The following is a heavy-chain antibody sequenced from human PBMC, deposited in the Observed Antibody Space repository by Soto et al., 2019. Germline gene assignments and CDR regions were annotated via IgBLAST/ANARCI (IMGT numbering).Heavy chain of an antibody. Sequence: GESLKISCTGSGYAFTSYWIAWVRQMPGKGLEWMGIIYPGDSDTRYSPSFQGQVTISADKSITTAYLQWSSLKASDTAVYYCARGYCTTTICDPWFDPWGQGTLVTVSS. CDR2: IYPGDSDT. J-gene: IGHJ5*02. CDR3: ARGYCTTTICDPWFDP. D-gene: IGHD2-2*01. CDR1: GYAFTSYW. V-gene: IGHV5-51*01.